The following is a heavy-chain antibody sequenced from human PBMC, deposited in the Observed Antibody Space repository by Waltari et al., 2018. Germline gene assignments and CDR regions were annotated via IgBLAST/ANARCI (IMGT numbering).Heavy chain of an antibody. D-gene: IGHD3-22*01. CDR2: VNPANGMP. CDR1: GYTFTNYH. V-gene: IGHV1-46*01. J-gene: IGHJ6*03. Sequence: QVQLMQSATEVKKPGASVQISCQTSGYTFTNYHIHWVPQAPGQGLEWMGIVNPANGMPTYAEAFEGRVTMTRVTSTRTVTMVLTNLRFDDTAVYYCARGLSYDGSGHYWYYYYMDVWGHGTTVTVSS. CDR3: ARGLSYDGSGHYWYYYYMDV.